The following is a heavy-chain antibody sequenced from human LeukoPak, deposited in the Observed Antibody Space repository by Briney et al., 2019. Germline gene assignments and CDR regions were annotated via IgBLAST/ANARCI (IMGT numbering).Heavy chain of an antibody. D-gene: IGHD3-10*02. CDR2: LSSSGSAF. V-gene: IGHV3-48*03. CDR3: AELGITMIGGV. Sequence: GGSLRLSCAASGFTFSSYEMHWVRQAPGKGLEWIAYLSSSGSAFSYADSVKGRFTIARDNAKNSVYLEMNSLRAEDTAVYYCAELGITMIGGVWGKGTTVTISS. J-gene: IGHJ6*04. CDR1: GFTFSSYE.